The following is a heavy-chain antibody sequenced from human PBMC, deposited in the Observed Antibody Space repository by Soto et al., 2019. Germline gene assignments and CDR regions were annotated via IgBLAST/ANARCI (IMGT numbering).Heavy chain of an antibody. CDR3: AKAPSSTSTVTTFDY. J-gene: IGHJ4*02. CDR2: ISGSGGST. V-gene: IGHV3-23*01. D-gene: IGHD4-17*01. Sequence: GSLRLSCAASGFTFSSYAMSWVRQAPGKGLEWVSAISGSGGSTYYADSVKGRFTISRDNSKNTLYLQMNSLRAEDTAVYYCAKAPSSTSTVTTFDYWGQGTLVTVSS. CDR1: GFTFSSYA.